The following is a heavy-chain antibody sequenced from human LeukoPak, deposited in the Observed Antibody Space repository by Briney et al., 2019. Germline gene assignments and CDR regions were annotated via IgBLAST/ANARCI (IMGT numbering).Heavy chain of an antibody. CDR2: IIPIFGTA. CDR3: ANRRRASRGYGMDV. Sequence: ASVKVSCKASGGTFSSYAISWVRQAPGQGLEWMGGIIPIFGTANYAQKFQGRVTITADGSTSTAYMELSSLRSEDTAVYYCANRRRASRGYGMDVWGQGITVTVSS. V-gene: IGHV1-69*13. CDR1: GGTFSSYA. D-gene: IGHD1-1*01. J-gene: IGHJ6*02.